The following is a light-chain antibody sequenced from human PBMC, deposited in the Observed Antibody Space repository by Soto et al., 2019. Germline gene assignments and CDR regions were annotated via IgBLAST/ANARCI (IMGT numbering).Light chain of an antibody. V-gene: IGKV1-6*01. CDR1: QGIRSA. J-gene: IGKJ1*01. CDR2: AAS. Sequence: AIQVTQSRSSLSASVGDRVAMTCRTSQGIRSALGWYQQKPGKVPKLLIYAASTLQSGVPSRFSGSGSGRDFTLTISSLQPEDFATYYCLLDYAYFWAFGQGTKADIK. CDR3: LLDYAYFWA.